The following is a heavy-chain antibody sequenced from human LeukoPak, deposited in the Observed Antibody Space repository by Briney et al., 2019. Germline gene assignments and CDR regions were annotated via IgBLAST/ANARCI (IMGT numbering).Heavy chain of an antibody. CDR2: IRYDGSNK. V-gene: IGHV3-30*02. CDR3: AKGRLTAGHEIFGY. Sequence: PGGSLRLSCAASGFTFSSYGMHWVRQAPGKGLEWVAFIRYDGSNKYYADSVKGRFTISRDNSKNTRYLQMNSLRAEDTAVYYCAKGRLTAGHEIFGYWGQGTLVTVSS. D-gene: IGHD5-18*01. CDR1: GFTFSSYG. J-gene: IGHJ4*02.